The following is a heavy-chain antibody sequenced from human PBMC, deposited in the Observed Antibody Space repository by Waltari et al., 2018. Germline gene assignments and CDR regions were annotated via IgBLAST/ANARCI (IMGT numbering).Heavy chain of an antibody. CDR2: IIPIFGTA. D-gene: IGHD1-26*01. Sequence: QVQLVQSGAEVKKPGSSVKVSCKASGYTFSSYDINWVRQATGQGIDWMGGIIPIFGTANNAQKFHGRVTITADESTSTAYMELSSLRSEDTAVYYCARDQVGATVTDAFNIWGQGTMVTVSS. CDR1: GYTFSSYD. J-gene: IGHJ3*02. CDR3: ARDQVGATVTDAFNI. V-gene: IGHV1-69*12.